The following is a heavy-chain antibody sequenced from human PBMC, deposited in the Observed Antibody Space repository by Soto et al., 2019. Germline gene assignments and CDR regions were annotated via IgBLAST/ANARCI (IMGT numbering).Heavy chain of an antibody. CDR1: GGSISSGGYS. J-gene: IGHJ4*02. Sequence: SETLSLTCAVSGGSISSGGYSWSWIRQPPGKGLEWIGYIYHSGSTYYNPSLKSRVTISVDRSKNQFSLKLSSVTAADTAVYYCSTAPCPYWGQGTLVTVSS. V-gene: IGHV4-30-2*01. CDR3: STAPCPY. CDR2: IYHSGST.